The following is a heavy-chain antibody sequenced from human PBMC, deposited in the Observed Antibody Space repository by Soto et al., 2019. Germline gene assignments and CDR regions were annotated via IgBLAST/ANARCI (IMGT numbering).Heavy chain of an antibody. CDR1: GGTFSSHA. V-gene: IGHV1-69*06. CDR2: IVPMFGTA. J-gene: IGHJ6*02. CDR3: ARGDDFDYYYGVDV. D-gene: IGHD3-16*01. Sequence: GASVKASCKASGGTFSSHAVSWVRQAPGHGLEWMGGIVPMFGTANYAQKFQGRVTATADKSTNTACMELSSLTSEDTAVYYCARGDDFDYYYGVDVWGQGTTVTVSS.